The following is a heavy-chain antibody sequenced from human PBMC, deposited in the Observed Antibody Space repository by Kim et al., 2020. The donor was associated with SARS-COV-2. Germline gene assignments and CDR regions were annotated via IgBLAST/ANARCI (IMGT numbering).Heavy chain of an antibody. Sequence: SLKSRVTISVDTSKNQFSLKLSSVTAADTAVYYCASLPVGGTYYYYGMDVWGQGTTVTVSS. D-gene: IGHD3-3*01. J-gene: IGHJ6*02. CDR3: ASLPVGGTYYYYGMDV. V-gene: IGHV4-59*01.